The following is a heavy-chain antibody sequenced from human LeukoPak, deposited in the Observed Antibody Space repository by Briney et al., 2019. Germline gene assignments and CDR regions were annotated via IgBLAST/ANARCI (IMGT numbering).Heavy chain of an antibody. J-gene: IGHJ4*02. D-gene: IGHD5-18*01. Sequence: PGGSLRLSCAASGFTFSTYSMNWVRQAPGKWLEWLSFISTGSSTIYYADSVKGRFTISRDNAKNSLYLQMNSLRDEDTAVYYCARVAEIQLWLRSAIDYWGQGTLVTVSS. CDR3: ARVAEIQLWLRSAIDY. V-gene: IGHV3-48*02. CDR1: GFTFSTYS. CDR2: ISTGSSTI.